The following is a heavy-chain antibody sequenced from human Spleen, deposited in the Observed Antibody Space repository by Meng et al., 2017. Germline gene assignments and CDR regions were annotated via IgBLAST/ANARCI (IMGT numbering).Heavy chain of an antibody. V-gene: IGHV1-2*06. Sequence: QGQLVQSGAEGKKPGASGKVSCKASGYTFPDYWLHWVRRAPGQGLEWMGRINPKGGDTHYAQRFQGRVTMTGDTSISTAYMELSGLRSDDTAMYYCARDEDISAAGKLFGDYWGQGTLVTVSS. J-gene: IGHJ4*02. CDR1: GYTFPDYW. CDR2: INPKGGDT. CDR3: ARDEDISAAGKLFGDY. D-gene: IGHD6-13*01.